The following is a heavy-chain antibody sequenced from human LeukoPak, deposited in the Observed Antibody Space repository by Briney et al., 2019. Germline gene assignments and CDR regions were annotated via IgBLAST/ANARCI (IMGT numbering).Heavy chain of an antibody. CDR2: MNPNSGNT. D-gene: IGHD3-22*01. J-gene: IGHJ5*02. Sequence: ASVKVSCKASGYTFTSYDINWVRQATGQGLEWMGWMNPNSGNTGYAQKFQGRVTMTRNTSISTAYMELRSLRSDDTAVYYCASVQGSGYWSRWFDPWGQGTLVTVSS. V-gene: IGHV1-8*01. CDR1: GYTFTSYD. CDR3: ASVQGSGYWSRWFDP.